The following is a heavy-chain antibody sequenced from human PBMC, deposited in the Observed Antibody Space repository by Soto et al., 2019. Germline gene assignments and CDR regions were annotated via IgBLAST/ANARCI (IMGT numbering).Heavy chain of an antibody. V-gene: IGHV4-39*02. CDR3: ARDRLRGSYYFDY. J-gene: IGHJ4*02. Sequence: QLQLQESGPGLVKPSETLSLTCTVSGGSISSSSYYWGWIRQPPGKGLEWIGSIYYSGSTYYNSSLKSRVTISVDTSKNQFSLKLSSVTAAYTAVYYCARDRLRGSYYFDYWGQGTLVTVSS. D-gene: IGHD3-16*01. CDR2: IYYSGST. CDR1: GGSISSSSYY.